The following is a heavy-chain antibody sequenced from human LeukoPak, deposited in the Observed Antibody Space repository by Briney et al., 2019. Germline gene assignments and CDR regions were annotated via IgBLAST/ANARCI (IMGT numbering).Heavy chain of an antibody. CDR2: ISSSSSTI. J-gene: IGHJ4*02. CDR3: ASVRGEVDY. V-gene: IGHV3-48*01. CDR1: GFTFSSYS. D-gene: IGHD4-17*01. Sequence: GGSLRLSCAASGFTFSSYSMNWVRQAPGKGLEWVSYISSSSSTIYYADSVKGRFTISRDNAKNSLYLQMNSLRAEDTAVYYCASVRGEVDYWGQGTLVTVSS.